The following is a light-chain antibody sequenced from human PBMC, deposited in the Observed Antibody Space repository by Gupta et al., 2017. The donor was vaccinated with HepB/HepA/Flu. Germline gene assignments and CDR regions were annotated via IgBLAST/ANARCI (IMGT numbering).Light chain of an antibody. V-gene: IGLV2-14*01. CDR3: SSYTTNNALV. CDR2: DVS. J-gene: IGLJ2*01. Sequence: QSALTQPASVSGSPGPSITISCTGSSSDIGGYNYVSWYQQHPGKAPKLTIFDVSNRPSGVSNRFSASKSGNAASLTISGLQAEDEAVYYCSSYTTNNALVFGGGTKLTVL. CDR1: SSDIGGYNY.